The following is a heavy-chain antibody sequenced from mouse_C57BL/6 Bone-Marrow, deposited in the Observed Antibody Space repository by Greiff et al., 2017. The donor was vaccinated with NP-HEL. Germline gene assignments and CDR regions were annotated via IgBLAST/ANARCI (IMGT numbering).Heavy chain of an antibody. CDR2: INPSSGYT. Sequence: QVQLKQSGAELAKPGASVKLSCKASGYTFTSYWMHWVKQRPGQGLEWIGYINPSSGYTKYNQKFKDKATLTADKSSSTAYMQLRSLTYEDSAVCYCASRSTFDYWGQGTTLTVSS. D-gene: IGHD2-1*01. V-gene: IGHV1-7*01. CDR1: GYTFTSYW. CDR3: ASRSTFDY. J-gene: IGHJ2*01.